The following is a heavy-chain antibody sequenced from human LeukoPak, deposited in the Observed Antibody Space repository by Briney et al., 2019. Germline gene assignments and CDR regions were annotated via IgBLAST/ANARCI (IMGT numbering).Heavy chain of an antibody. CDR2: INPNSGGT. CDR3: ARVYYDFWSGYPPFDY. D-gene: IGHD3-3*01. Sequence: ASVKVSCKASGYTFGISWVRQAPGQGLEWMGWINPNSGGTNYAQKFQGRVTMTRDTSISTAYMELSRLRSDDTAVYYCARVYYDFWSGYPPFDYWGQGALVTVSS. V-gene: IGHV1-2*02. J-gene: IGHJ4*02. CDR1: GYTFG.